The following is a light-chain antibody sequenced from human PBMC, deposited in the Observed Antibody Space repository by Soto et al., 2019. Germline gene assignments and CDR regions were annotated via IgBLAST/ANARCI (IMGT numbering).Light chain of an antibody. J-gene: IGKJ5*01. V-gene: IGKV3-11*01. CDR3: QQRSNWPRAT. CDR2: DAS. CDR1: QSVNNY. Sequence: EIVMAESPATLSVSPGERATLSCRASQSVNNYLAWYQQKPGQAPRLLIYDASNRATGIPARFSGSGSGTDFTLTISSLEPEDFAVYYCQQRSNWPRATFGQGTRLEIK.